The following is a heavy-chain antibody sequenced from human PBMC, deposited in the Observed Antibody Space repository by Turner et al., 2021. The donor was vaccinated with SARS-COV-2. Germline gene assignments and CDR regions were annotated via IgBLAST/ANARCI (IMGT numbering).Heavy chain of an antibody. CDR2: NYSGGST. CDR3: ARDLCGTSSLGGYFDY. D-gene: IGHD2-2*01. CDR1: GLTGSSNY. J-gene: IGHJ4*02. V-gene: IGHV3-66*02. Sequence: EVQLADAGGGLVQPGGSLRPSCAASGLTGSSNYMNWVRQAPGKGQEWVSVNYSGGSTYCADSVKGRFTISRDNSKNTLYLQMNSLRAEDTAVYYCARDLCGTSSLGGYFDYWGQGTLVTVSS.